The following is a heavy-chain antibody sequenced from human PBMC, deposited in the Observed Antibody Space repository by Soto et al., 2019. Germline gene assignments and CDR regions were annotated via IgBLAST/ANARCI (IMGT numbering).Heavy chain of an antibody. CDR1: GFTFSSYG. Sequence: GESLKISCAASGFTFSSYGMHWVRQAPGKGLERVAVIWYDGSNKYYADSVKGRFTISRDNSKNTLYLQMNSRRAEDTAGYYCARDGDFWSGYYTSGYYYYYCLEVWGQGTTVTVSS. J-gene: IGHJ6*02. D-gene: IGHD3-3*01. CDR2: IWYDGSNK. CDR3: ARDGDFWSGYYTSGYYYYYCLEV. V-gene: IGHV3-33*01.